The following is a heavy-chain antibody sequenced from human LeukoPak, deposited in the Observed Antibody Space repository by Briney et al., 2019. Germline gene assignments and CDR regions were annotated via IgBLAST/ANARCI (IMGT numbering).Heavy chain of an antibody. D-gene: IGHD6-19*01. CDR3: ARVEAQWLESHFDY. V-gene: IGHV3-66*01. CDR2: IYSGGST. CDR1: GFTVSSNY. Sequence: PGGSLRLSCAASGFTVSSNYMSWVHQAPGKGLEWVSVIYSGGSTYYADSVKGRFTISRDNSKNTLYLQMNSLRAEDTAVYYCARVEAQWLESHFDYWGQGTLVTVSS. J-gene: IGHJ4*02.